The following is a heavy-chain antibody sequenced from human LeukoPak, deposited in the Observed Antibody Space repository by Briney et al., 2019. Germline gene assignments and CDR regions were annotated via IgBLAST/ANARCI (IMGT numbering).Heavy chain of an antibody. Sequence: PGGSLRLSCAASGFAFSSYGMNWVRQAPGKGLEWVSYIGASGGTIYYAGSVRGRFTISRDNVKNSLYLQMNSLRAEDTAVYYCARLKMATMAVDYWGQGTLVTVSS. CDR2: IGASGGTI. J-gene: IGHJ4*02. CDR3: ARLKMATMAVDY. D-gene: IGHD5-24*01. V-gene: IGHV3-48*03. CDR1: GFAFSSYG.